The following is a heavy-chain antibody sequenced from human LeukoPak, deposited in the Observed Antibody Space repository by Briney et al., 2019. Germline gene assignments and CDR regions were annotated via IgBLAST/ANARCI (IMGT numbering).Heavy chain of an antibody. CDR1: GGSCSGYY. D-gene: IGHD5-18*01. J-gene: IGHJ4*02. V-gene: IGHV4-34*01. CDR3: ARGQVDTAKIGDY. Sequence: SETLSLTCAVYGGSCSGYYCHWIRQPPGKGPEWIGEIDHSGSTSYNPSLKSRVTMSVDTSKNQFSLKLTSLTAADTAVYYCARGQVDTAKIGDYWGQGTLVTVSS. CDR2: IDHSGST.